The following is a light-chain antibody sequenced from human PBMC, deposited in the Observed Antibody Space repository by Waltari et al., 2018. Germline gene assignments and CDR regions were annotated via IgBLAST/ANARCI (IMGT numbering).Light chain of an antibody. CDR3: QQYYSTPLFT. J-gene: IGKJ3*01. CDR2: WAS. CDR1: QSVLYSSNNKNY. Sequence: DIVMTQSPDSLAVSLGERATINCKSSQSVLYSSNNKNYLAWYQQTPGQPPKLLIYWASTRESGVPDRFSGSLSGTDYTLTISSLQAEDVAVYYCQQYYSTPLFTFGPGTKVDIK. V-gene: IGKV4-1*01.